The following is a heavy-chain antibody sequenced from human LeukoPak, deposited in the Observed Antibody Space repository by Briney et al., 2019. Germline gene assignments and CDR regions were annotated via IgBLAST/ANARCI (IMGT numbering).Heavy chain of an antibody. Sequence: SETLSLTCTVSGDSITNNYWAWIRQPPGKGLEWIGYIYYSGSTNSNPSLKSRVTISVDKSKNQVSLRLTSVTAADTAVYYCARLSVIVGAALEYYYYYMDVWGQGTTVTVSS. CDR1: GDSITNNY. J-gene: IGHJ6*03. CDR2: IYYSGST. D-gene: IGHD1-26*01. V-gene: IGHV4-59*12. CDR3: ARLSVIVGAALEYYYYYMDV.